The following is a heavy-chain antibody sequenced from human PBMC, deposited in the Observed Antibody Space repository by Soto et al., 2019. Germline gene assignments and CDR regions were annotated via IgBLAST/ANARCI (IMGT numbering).Heavy chain of an antibody. V-gene: IGHV4-59*01. D-gene: IGHD2-2*02. CDR1: GGSISSYY. CDR3: ARGLYGRYYYYMDV. Sequence: SETLSLTCTVSGGSISSYYWSWIRQPPGKGLEWIGYIYYSGSTNYNPSLKSRVTISVDTSKNQFSLKLSSVTAADTAVYYCARGLYGRYYYYMDVWGKGTTVTAP. J-gene: IGHJ6*03. CDR2: IYYSGST.